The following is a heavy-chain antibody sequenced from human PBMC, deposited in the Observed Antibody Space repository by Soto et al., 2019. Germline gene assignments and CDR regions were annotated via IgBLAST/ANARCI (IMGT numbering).Heavy chain of an antibody. J-gene: IGHJ4*02. Sequence: SLRLSCAASGFTFKNAWMSWFRQAPGKGLEWVGRIKSKTDGGTIDYAAPVKGRFTISTDDSKNTLYLQMNSLETEDTAVYYCTTAPRWRYFDFRGQGTLVTVSS. D-gene: IGHD4-17*01. V-gene: IGHV3-15*01. CDR2: IKSKTDGGTI. CDR3: TTAPRWRYFDF. CDR1: GFTFKNAW.